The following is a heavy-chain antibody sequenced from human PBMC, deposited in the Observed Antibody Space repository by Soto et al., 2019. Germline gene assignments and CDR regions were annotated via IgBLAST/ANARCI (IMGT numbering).Heavy chain of an antibody. D-gene: IGHD6-6*01. V-gene: IGHV1-46*01. CDR3: ARVSRSSHFYYYYGMDV. CDR2: INPSGGST. Sequence: ASVKVSCKASGYTFTSYYMHWVRQAPGQGLEWMGIINPSGGSTSYAQKFQGRVTMTRDTSTSTVYMELSSLRSEDTAVYYCARVSRSSHFYYYYGMDVWGQGTTVTVSS. CDR1: GYTFTSYY. J-gene: IGHJ6*02.